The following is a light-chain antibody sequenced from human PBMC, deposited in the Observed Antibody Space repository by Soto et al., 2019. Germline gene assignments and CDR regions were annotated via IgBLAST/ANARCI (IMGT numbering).Light chain of an antibody. CDR1: SSDVGGYNY. CDR3: SSYTSTSPLYV. CDR2: DVS. Sequence: QSVLTQPASVSGSPGQSITISCTGTSSDVGGYNYVSWYQQHPGKAPKLMIYDVSNRPSGVSNRFSGSKSGNTASLTISGLQAADAADYYCSSYTSTSPLYVFGPGTKVTVL. J-gene: IGLJ1*01. V-gene: IGLV2-14*01.